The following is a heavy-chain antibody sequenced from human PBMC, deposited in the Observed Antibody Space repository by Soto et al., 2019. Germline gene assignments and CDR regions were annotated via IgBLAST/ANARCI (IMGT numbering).Heavy chain of an antibody. CDR3: AHLNWKQRPFDY. CDR1: GFSLSTSGVG. Sequence: QITLKESGPTLVKPTQTLTLTCNFSGFSLSTSGVGVGWIRQPPGKALEWLALIYWDDDKRYSPSLKSRLTITKDTSKNQVVLTMTNMDPVDTATYYCAHLNWKQRPFDYWGQGTLVTVSS. CDR2: IYWDDDK. V-gene: IGHV2-5*02. D-gene: IGHD1-1*01. J-gene: IGHJ4*02.